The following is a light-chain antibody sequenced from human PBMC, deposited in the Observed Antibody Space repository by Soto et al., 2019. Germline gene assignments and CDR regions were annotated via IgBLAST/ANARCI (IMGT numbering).Light chain of an antibody. CDR2: LGS. CDR1: RSLLSSNGYNY. Sequence: DVVMTQSPLSLPVTPGEPASISCRSSRSLLSSNGYNYLNWYLQKPGQSPQLLIYLGSNRASGVPDRFSGSGAGTDFTLKISRVVAEDVGVYYCAQGLQTPLTFRGGTKVDIK. V-gene: IGKV2-28*01. J-gene: IGKJ4*01. CDR3: AQGLQTPLT.